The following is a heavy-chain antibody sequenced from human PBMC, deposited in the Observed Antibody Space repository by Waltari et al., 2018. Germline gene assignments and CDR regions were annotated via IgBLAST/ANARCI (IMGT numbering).Heavy chain of an antibody. J-gene: IGHJ6*03. Sequence: QVQVVQSGAEVKKHGASVKVSCKVSGYTLTVLSMHWVRQVPVKGLEWMGRFDPENGKTIYAQKFQGRVTMTEDTSIDTAYMELSSLRSEDTAVYYCHLMARHIVVMAAATPSYYSYMDVWGRGTTVTVSS. CDR3: HLMARHIVVMAAATPSYYSYMDV. CDR1: GYTLTVLS. D-gene: IGHD2-15*01. V-gene: IGHV1-24*01. CDR2: FDPENGKT.